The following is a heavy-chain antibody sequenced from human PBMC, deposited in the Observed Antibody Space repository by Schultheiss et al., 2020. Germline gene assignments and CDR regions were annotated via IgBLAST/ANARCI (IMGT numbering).Heavy chain of an antibody. Sequence: GGSLRLSCAASGFTFSSYSMNWVRQAPGKGLEWVSSISSSSSYIYYADSVKGRFTISRDNAKNSLYLQMNSLRAEDTAVYYCAISSDPYYYYGMDVWGQGTTV. J-gene: IGHJ6*02. D-gene: IGHD3-22*01. CDR1: GFTFSSYS. CDR3: AISSDPYYYYGMDV. V-gene: IGHV3-21*01. CDR2: ISSSSSYI.